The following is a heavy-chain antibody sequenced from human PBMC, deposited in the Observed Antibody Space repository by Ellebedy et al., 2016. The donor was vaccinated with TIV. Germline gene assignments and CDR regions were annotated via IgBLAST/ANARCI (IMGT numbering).Heavy chain of an antibody. CDR1: GDSITSHDW. CDR2: IKQDGSEK. V-gene: IGHV3-7*03. J-gene: IGHJ4*02. Sequence: PSETLSLTCAVSGDSITSHDWWSWVRQAPGKGLEWVANIKQDGSEKYYVDSVKGRFTISRDNAKNSLYLQMNSLRAEDTAVYYCAIRGRYWGQGTLVTVSS. CDR3: AIRGRY. D-gene: IGHD3-10*01.